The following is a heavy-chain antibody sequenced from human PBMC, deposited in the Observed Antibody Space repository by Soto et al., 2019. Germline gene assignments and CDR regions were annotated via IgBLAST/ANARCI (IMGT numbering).Heavy chain of an antibody. CDR3: ARAVYCTTANCWDDFHYYNIDV. D-gene: IGHD2-2*01. CDR1: GGTLDSQG. V-gene: IGHV1-69*06. J-gene: IGHJ6*02. Sequence: QVQLVQSGAEVQKPGSSVKVSCKASGGTLDSQGISWFRQAPGQGLEWMGRITPVSETANYAQRFQGRVTITADKSTSTAYMELSGLKSDDTAVYYCARAVYCTTANCWDDFHYYNIDVWGQGTAVTVSS. CDR2: ITPVSETA.